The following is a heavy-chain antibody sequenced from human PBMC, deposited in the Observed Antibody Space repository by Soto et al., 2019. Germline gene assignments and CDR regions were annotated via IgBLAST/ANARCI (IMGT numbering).Heavy chain of an antibody. CDR3: ASWGSGERTMVRGLENWFDP. J-gene: IGHJ5*02. V-gene: IGHV1-8*01. Sequence: ASVKVSCKASGYTFTSYDINWVRQATGQGLEWMGWMNPNSGNTGYAQKFQGRVTMTRNTSISTAYMELSSLRSEDTAVYYCASWGSGERTMVRGLENWFDPWGQGTLVTVSS. D-gene: IGHD3-10*01. CDR1: GYTFTSYD. CDR2: MNPNSGNT.